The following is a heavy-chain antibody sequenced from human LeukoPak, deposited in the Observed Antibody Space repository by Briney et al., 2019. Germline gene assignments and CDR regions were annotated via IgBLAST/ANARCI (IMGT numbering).Heavy chain of an antibody. CDR1: GCAFISNA. CDR2: ISGSGGST. CDR3: AKDVGSGWYLVDY. D-gene: IGHD6-19*01. Sequence: GGSLRLSCGASGCAFISNASCWFRQPPGKGLEGVSAISGSGGSTYYADSVKGRFTISRDNSKNTLYLQMNSLRAEDTAVYYCAKDVGSGWYLVDYWGQGTLVTVSS. J-gene: IGHJ4*02. V-gene: IGHV3-23*01.